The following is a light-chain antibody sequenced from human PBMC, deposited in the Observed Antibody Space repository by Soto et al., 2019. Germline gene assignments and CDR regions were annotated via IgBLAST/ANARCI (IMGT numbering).Light chain of an antibody. V-gene: IGKV3-15*01. Sequence: EIVMPQSTATLSVSPEEIATLSCRASQSVSRNLAWYQQKPGQAPRLLIYGASTRASGIPARLSGSGAGTEFVLTVSSLKSEDFAGSFFQQYNHWYTFGQGTKLDIK. CDR1: QSVSRN. CDR2: GAS. CDR3: QQYNHWYT. J-gene: IGKJ2*01.